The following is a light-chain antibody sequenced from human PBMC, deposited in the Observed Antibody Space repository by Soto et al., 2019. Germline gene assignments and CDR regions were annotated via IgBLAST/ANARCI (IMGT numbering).Light chain of an antibody. CDR3: SSYTSSRAYV. CDR2: EVS. Sequence: QSALTQPASVSGSPGQSITISCTGTSSDVGGYNYVSWYQQQSGKAPKLMIHEVSNRPSGVSNRFSGSKSGNTASLTISGLQAEDEADYDCSSYTSSRAYVVGIGTKLTVL. CDR1: SSDVGGYNY. J-gene: IGLJ1*01. V-gene: IGLV2-14*01.